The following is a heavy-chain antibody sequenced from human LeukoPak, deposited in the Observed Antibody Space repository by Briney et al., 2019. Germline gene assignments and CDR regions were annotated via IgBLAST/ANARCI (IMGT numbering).Heavy chain of an antibody. D-gene: IGHD6-19*01. J-gene: IGHJ4*02. V-gene: IGHV3-9*01. Sequence: PGGSLRLSCEASGFTFDDYAMHWVRQAPGKGLEWVSGISWNSGSIGYADSVKGRFTISRDNAKNSLYLQMNSLRAEDTALYYCAKAPGAVAEFFDYWGQGTLVTVSS. CDR2: ISWNSGSI. CDR1: GFTFDDYA. CDR3: AKAPGAVAEFFDY.